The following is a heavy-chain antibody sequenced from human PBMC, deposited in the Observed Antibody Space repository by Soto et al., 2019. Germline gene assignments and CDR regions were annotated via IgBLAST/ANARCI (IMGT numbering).Heavy chain of an antibody. J-gene: IGHJ6*02. CDR3: ARDGDRGYDMDV. V-gene: IGHV3-48*02. CDR1: GFTFSTYN. Sequence: EVQMVESGGGLVQPGGSLRLSCAGSGFTFSTYNMDWVRQAPGVGLEWISYITNTGETIYYADSVRGRFTISRDNAKNALFLQMNSLRDEDTAVYYCARDGDRGYDMDVWGQGTTVTVSS. CDR2: ITNTGETI.